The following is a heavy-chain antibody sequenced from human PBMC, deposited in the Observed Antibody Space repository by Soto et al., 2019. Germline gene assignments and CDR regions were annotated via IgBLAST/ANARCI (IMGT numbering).Heavy chain of an antibody. V-gene: IGHV3-21*01. J-gene: IGHJ4*02. CDR2: ISSTTNYI. Sequence: GGSLRLSCAASGFTFTRYSMNWVRQAPGKGLEWVSSISSTTNYIYYADSMKGRFTVSRDNAKNSVYLEMNSLSAEDTAVYYCARESEDLTSNFDYWGQGTQVTVPQ. CDR3: ARESEDLTSNFDY. CDR1: GFTFTRYS.